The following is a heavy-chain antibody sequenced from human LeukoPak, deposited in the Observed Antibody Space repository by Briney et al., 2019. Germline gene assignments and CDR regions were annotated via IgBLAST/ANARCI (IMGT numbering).Heavy chain of an antibody. V-gene: IGHV1-69*02. J-gene: IGHJ5*02. D-gene: IGHD1-26*01. CDR2: IIPILGIA. CDR1: GGTFSSYT. CDR3: ARQATSIVGATTNWFDP. Sequence: SVKVSCKASGGTFSSYTISWVRQAPGQGLEWMGRIIPILGIANYAQKFQCRVTITADKSTSTAYMELSSLRSEDTAVYYCARQATSIVGATTNWFDPWGQGTLVTVSS.